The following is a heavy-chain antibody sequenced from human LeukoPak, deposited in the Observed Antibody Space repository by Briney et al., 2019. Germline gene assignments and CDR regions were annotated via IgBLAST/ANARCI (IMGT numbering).Heavy chain of an antibody. J-gene: IGHJ3*02. CDR3: AKGRFLEWYDAFDI. CDR1: GFTFSSYS. D-gene: IGHD3-3*01. Sequence: TGGSLRLSCAASGFTFSSYSMNWVRQAPGKGLEWVSSISSSSSYIYYADSVKGRFTISRDNAKNSLYLQMNSLRAEDTAVYYCAKGRFLEWYDAFDIWGQGTMVTVSS. CDR2: ISSSSSYI. V-gene: IGHV3-21*04.